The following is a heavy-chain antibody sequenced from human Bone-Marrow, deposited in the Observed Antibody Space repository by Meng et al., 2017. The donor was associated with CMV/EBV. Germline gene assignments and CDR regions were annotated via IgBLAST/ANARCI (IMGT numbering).Heavy chain of an antibody. J-gene: IGHJ6*02. CDR1: GYTFTNYG. Sequence: ASVKVSCKASGYTFTNYGISWVRQAPGQGLEWMGWISTYNGNTNYAQKLQGRVTMTTDTSTSTAYMELRSLRSDDTAVYYCARSRRLQGLGYYYYGMDVWGQGTTVTVSS. V-gene: IGHV1-18*01. CDR2: ISTYNGNT. CDR3: ARSRRLQGLGYYYYGMDV. D-gene: IGHD4-11*01.